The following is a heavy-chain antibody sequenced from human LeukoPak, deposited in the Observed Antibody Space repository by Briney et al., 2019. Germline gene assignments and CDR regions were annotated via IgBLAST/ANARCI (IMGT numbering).Heavy chain of an antibody. CDR2: ISAYNGNT. CDR1: GYTFTSYG. J-gene: IGHJ4*02. CDR3: ARVVPLVVPAATPADY. Sequence: ASVKVSFKASGYTFTSYGISWVRQAPGQGLERMGWISAYNGNTDYAQKLQGRVTMTTDASTSTAYMELRSLRSDDTAVYYCARVVPLVVPAATPADYWGQGTLVTVSS. D-gene: IGHD2-2*01. V-gene: IGHV1-18*01.